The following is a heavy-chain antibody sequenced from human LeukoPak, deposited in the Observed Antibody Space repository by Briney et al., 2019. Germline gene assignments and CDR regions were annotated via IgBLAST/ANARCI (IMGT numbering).Heavy chain of an antibody. V-gene: IGHV3-23*01. CDR1: GFTFSSYY. J-gene: IGHJ4*02. CDR2: ISGSGGSK. Sequence: GGSLRLSCAASGFTFSSYYVSWVRQAPGKGLEWVSAISGSGGSKYYADSVKGRFTISRDNSKNTLYLQMNSLRAEDTAVYYWAKESYSSGWYAYFDYWGQGTLCSVSS. D-gene: IGHD6-13*01. CDR3: AKESYSSGWYAYFDY.